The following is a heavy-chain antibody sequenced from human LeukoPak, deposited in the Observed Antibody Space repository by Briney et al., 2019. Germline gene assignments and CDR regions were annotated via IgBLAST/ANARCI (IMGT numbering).Heavy chain of an antibody. CDR1: GGSISSYY. D-gene: IGHD2-2*01. CDR2: IYYSGST. CDR3: ARVRIVVVPAPDAFDI. Sequence: SETLSLTCTVSGGSISSYYWSWIRQPPGKGLEWIGYIYYSGSTNYNPSLKSRVTISVDTSKNQFSLKLSSVTAADTAVYYCARVRIVVVPAPDAFDIWGQGTMVTVSS. V-gene: IGHV4-59*01. J-gene: IGHJ3*02.